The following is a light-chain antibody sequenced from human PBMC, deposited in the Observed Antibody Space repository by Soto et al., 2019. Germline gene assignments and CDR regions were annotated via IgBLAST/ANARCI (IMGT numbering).Light chain of an antibody. V-gene: IGKV1-8*01. Sequence: IWMTRSPSSVSALIGDRVTVTCRASQGIGNYVAWYQHKPGKAPKLLIYAASTLQNGVPSRFSGSGSGTEFTLTISRLQSEDFATYYCHQYYAYFNTFGQGTKVEIK. CDR1: QGIGNY. J-gene: IGKJ2*01. CDR3: HQYYAYFNT. CDR2: AAS.